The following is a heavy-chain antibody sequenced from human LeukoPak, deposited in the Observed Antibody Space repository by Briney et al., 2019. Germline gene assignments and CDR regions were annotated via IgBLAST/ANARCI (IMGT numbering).Heavy chain of an antibody. CDR2: INSDGSTT. V-gene: IGHV3-74*01. Sequence: GGSLRLSCAASGFSLSSYWMHWVRQAPGKGLVWVSRINSDGSTTNYADSVKGRFTISRDNAKNTLYLQMNSLRAEDTAVYYCARRQYRSSWYYFDYWGQGTMVTVSS. J-gene: IGHJ4*02. CDR3: ARRQYRSSWYYFDY. CDR1: GFSLSSYW. D-gene: IGHD6-13*01.